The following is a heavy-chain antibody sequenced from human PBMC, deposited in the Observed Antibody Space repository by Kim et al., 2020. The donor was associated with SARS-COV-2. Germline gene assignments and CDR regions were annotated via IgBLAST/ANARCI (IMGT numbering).Heavy chain of an antibody. Sequence: GGSLRLSCAASGILFSANPMNWVRQAPGKGLEWISHIRSDSLTIRYADSVKGRFTVSRDNAKNLLYLQMNSLRDEDTAIYYCARDYNWNFDYWGRGTLVTVSS. CDR1: GILFSANP. CDR2: IRSDSLTI. V-gene: IGHV3-48*02. D-gene: IGHD1-20*01. CDR3: ARDYNWNFDY. J-gene: IGHJ4*02.